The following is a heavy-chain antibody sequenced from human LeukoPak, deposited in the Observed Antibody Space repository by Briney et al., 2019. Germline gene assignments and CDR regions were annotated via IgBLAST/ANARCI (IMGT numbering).Heavy chain of an antibody. CDR3: ARGLRYDSSESQYNWFDP. J-gene: IGHJ5*02. D-gene: IGHD3-22*01. CDR1: GYTFTSYH. Sequence: VASVKVSCKASGYTFTSYHMHWVRQAPGQGLEWMGIINPSGGTTNYAQKFRGRVTMTRDMSTSTVYMELNSLRAEDTAVYYCARGLRYDSSESQYNWFDPWGQGTLVIVSS. CDR2: INPSGGTT. V-gene: IGHV1-46*01.